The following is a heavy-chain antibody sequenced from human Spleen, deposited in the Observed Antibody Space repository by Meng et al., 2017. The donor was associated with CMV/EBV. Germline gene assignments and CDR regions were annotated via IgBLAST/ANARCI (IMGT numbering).Heavy chain of an antibody. Sequence: GESLKISCAASGFTFSNAWMSWVRQAPGKGLEWVGRINSKTDGGTTDYAAPVKGRFTISRDDSKNTLYLQMNSLKTEDTAVYYCTPYDFWSGYHFDIWGQGTMVTVSS. CDR2: INSKTDGGTT. D-gene: IGHD3-3*01. V-gene: IGHV3-15*01. CDR3: TPYDFWSGYHFDI. J-gene: IGHJ3*02. CDR1: GFTFSNAW.